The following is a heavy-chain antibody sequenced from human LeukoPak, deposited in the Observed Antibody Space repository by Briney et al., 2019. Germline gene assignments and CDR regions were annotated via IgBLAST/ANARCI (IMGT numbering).Heavy chain of an antibody. V-gene: IGHV4-34*01. CDR1: GGSFSGYY. Sequence: PSETLSLTCAVYGGSFSGYYWTWIRQPPGKGLEWIGEINHSGSTNYNPSLKSRVTISVDTSKNQFPLKLTSVTAADTAVYYCARMPDYGSFNWFDPWGQGTLVTVSS. D-gene: IGHD4-17*01. CDR3: ARMPDYGSFNWFDP. CDR2: INHSGST. J-gene: IGHJ5*02.